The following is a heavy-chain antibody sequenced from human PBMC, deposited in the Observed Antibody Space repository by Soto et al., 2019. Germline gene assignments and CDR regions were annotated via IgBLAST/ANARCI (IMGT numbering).Heavy chain of an antibody. D-gene: IGHD5-12*01. CDR3: EKSEGRDGYSFDY. CDR1: GVTFNRQD. Sequence: SVKVSCKASGVTFNRQDMRWVRQAPGQGLEWMGGIIPMFGTPHYAEKLQDRVTMTADESTGTAYLELSSLTSEDTAVYYCEKSEGRDGYSFDYWGPGTLVTVSS. J-gene: IGHJ4*02. V-gene: IGHV1-69*13. CDR2: IIPMFGTP.